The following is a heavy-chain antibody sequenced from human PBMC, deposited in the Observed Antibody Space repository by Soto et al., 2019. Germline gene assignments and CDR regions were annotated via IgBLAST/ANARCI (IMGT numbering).Heavy chain of an antibody. J-gene: IGHJ6*02. CDR3: ARDLPKQLASDYHYYSGMDV. D-gene: IGHD6-6*01. CDR1: GGSIRTSGHY. CDR2: IFYSGST. V-gene: IGHV4-31*03. Sequence: SETLSLTCTVSGGSIRTSGHYWSWIRQHPGKGLEWFGYIFYSGSTYYNPSLQSRLAISIDKSKNQFTLNLNSVTAADTAVYYCARDLPKQLASDYHYYSGMDVWGQGTTVTVSS.